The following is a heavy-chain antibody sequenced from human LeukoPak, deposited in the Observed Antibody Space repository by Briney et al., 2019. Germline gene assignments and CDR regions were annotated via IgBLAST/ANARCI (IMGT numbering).Heavy chain of an antibody. Sequence: PGGSLRLSCAASGFTFSDYYMSWIRQAPGKGLEWVSYISSSGGTIYYADSVKGRFTISRDNAKNSLYLQMNSLRAEDTAVYYCATNQYYYDSSGYLPDYWGQGTLVTVSS. CDR3: ATNQYYYDSSGYLPDY. D-gene: IGHD3-22*01. J-gene: IGHJ4*02. CDR2: ISSSGGTI. CDR1: GFTFSDYY. V-gene: IGHV3-11*01.